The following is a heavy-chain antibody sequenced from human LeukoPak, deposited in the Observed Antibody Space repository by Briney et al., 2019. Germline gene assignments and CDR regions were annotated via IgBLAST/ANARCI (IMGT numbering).Heavy chain of an antibody. D-gene: IGHD3-10*01. CDR2: IKEDGSEK. J-gene: IGHJ4*02. CDR1: GFIFSNYW. Sequence: GGSLRLSCAASGFIFSNYWMTWVRQAPGKGLEWVANIKEDGSEKYVDSVKGRFTISRDNAKNSLFLQMNSLRVEDTAVYYCSGGSRFVDYWGQGTLVTVSS. V-gene: IGHV3-7*04. CDR3: SGGSRFVDY.